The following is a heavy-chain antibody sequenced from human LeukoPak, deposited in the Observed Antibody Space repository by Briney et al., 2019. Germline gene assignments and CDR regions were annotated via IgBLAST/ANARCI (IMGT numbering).Heavy chain of an antibody. CDR3: ARDSHKFDSSGYYPDAFDI. CDR1: GLTFSSYE. D-gene: IGHD3-22*01. CDR2: ISSSGSSI. J-gene: IGHJ3*02. V-gene: IGHV3-48*03. Sequence: GGSLRLSCAASGLTFSSYEMNWVRQAPGKGLEWVSYISSSGSSIYYADSVKGRFIISRDNAKKSPYLQMHSLRAEDTAVYYCARDSHKFDSSGYYPDAFDIWGQGTMVTVSS.